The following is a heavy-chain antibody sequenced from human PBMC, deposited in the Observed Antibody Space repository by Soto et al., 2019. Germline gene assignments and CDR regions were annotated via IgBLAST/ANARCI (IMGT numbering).Heavy chain of an antibody. CDR1: GFTVSSNY. J-gene: IGHJ3*02. Sequence: EVQLVESGGGLIQPGGSLRLSCAASGFTVSSNYMSWVRQAPGKGLEWVSVIYSGGSTYYADSVKGRFTISRDNSKNTLSLQMNRLRAEDTAVYYCATSRSGGAFDIWGQGTMVTVSS. CDR2: IYSGGST. CDR3: ATSRSGGAFDI. D-gene: IGHD2-15*01. V-gene: IGHV3-53*01.